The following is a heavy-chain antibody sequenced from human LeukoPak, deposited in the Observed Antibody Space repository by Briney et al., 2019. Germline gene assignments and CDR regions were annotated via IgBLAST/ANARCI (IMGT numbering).Heavy chain of an antibody. V-gene: IGHV4-31*03. CDR3: ARFCAPREYYYYYGMDV. CDR2: IYYSGST. D-gene: IGHD3-3*01. Sequence: SETLPLTCTVSGGSISSGGYYWSWIRQHPGKGLEWIGYIYYSGSTYYNPSLKSRVTISVDTSKNQFSLKLSSVTAADTAVYYCARFCAPREYYYYYGMDVWGQGTTVTVSS. CDR1: GGSISSGGYY. J-gene: IGHJ6*02.